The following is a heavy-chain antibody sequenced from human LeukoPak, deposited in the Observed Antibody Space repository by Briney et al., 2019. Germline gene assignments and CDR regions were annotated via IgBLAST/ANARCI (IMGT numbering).Heavy chain of an antibody. J-gene: IGHJ6*03. V-gene: IGHV1-69*05. CDR3: ARDGGYSKDYYYYMDV. CDR1: GGTFSSYA. CDR2: IIPIFGTA. D-gene: IGHD4-11*01. Sequence: ASVKVSCKASGGTFSSYAISWVRQAPGQGLEWMGGIIPIFGTANYAQKFQGRVTITTDESTSTAYMELSSLRSEDTAVYYCARDGGYSKDYYYYMDVWGKGTTVTVSS.